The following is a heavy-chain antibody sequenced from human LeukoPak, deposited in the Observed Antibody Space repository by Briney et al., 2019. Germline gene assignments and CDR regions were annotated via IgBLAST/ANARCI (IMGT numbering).Heavy chain of an antibody. CDR2: IRSKAYGGTT. CDR1: GFTFGDYA. J-gene: IGHJ5*02. V-gene: IGHV3-49*03. Sequence: GGSLRLSCTASGFTFGDYAMSWFRQAPGKGLEWVGFIRSKAYGGTTEYAASVKGRFTISRDDSKSIAYLQMNSLKTEDTAVYYCTRDQSPSTSSEGFDPWGQGTLVTVSS. D-gene: IGHD2-2*01. CDR3: TRDQSPSTSSEGFDP.